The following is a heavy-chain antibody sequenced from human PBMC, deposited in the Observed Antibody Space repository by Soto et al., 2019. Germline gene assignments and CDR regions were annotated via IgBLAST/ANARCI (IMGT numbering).Heavy chain of an antibody. J-gene: IGHJ4*02. V-gene: IGHV3-7*01. CDR3: VGDRLTGDMLRFDY. Sequence: EVQLVESGGGLVQPGESLTVSCAASGFTFSNYWMSWVRQAPEKGLEWVANIKQDGSEKNYVDSVKGRFTISRDNGKNSLHLQMNSLRAEDTAVYYCVGDRLTGDMLRFDYWGQGSLVTVSS. CDR2: IKQDGSEK. D-gene: IGHD3-9*01. CDR1: GFTFSNYW.